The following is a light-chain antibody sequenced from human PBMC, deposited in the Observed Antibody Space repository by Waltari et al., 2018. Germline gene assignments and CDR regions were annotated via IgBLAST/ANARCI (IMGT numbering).Light chain of an antibody. V-gene: IGKV3-20*01. CDR2: PAS. CDR3: QKYESLPAT. J-gene: IGKJ1*01. Sequence: EIVLTQSPGTLSLSPGEGATLSCRASESVSKFLAWYQQKPGQAPRLLIYPASNRASGIPDRFSGSGFGTDFSLTISRLEPEDFAVYYCQKYESLPATFGQGTKVEIK. CDR1: ESVSKF.